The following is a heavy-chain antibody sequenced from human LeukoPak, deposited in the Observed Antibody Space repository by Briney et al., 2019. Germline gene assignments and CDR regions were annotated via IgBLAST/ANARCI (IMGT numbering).Heavy chain of an antibody. CDR2: ISAYNGNT. CDR3: ARDKDNWGVFDY. Sequence: ASVKVSCKASGYTFTSYGISWVRQAPGQGLEWMGWISAYNGNTSYAQKLQGRVTMTTDTSTSTAYMELRSLRSDDTAVYYCARDKDNWGVFDYWGQGTLVTVSP. J-gene: IGHJ4*02. D-gene: IGHD3-16*01. CDR1: GYTFTSYG. V-gene: IGHV1-18*01.